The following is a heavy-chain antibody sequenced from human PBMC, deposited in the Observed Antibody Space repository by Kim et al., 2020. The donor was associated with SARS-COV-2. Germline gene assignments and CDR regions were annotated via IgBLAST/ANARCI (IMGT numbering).Heavy chain of an antibody. CDR2: T. V-gene: IGHV1-2*02. D-gene: IGHD6-6*01. J-gene: IGHJ4*02. Sequence: TNYAQKFQGRVTMTRDTSISTAYMELSRLRSDDTAVYYCARVRAARPPDYWGQGTLVTVSS. CDR3: ARVRAARPPDY.